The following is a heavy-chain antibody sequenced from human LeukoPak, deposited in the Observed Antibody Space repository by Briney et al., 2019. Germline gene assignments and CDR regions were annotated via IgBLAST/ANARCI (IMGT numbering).Heavy chain of an antibody. CDR1: GFTLSSYA. CDR3: ARGDCSSTSCYFDY. Sequence: GGSLRLSCAASGFTLSSYAMHWVRQAPGKGLEWVAVISYDGSNKYYADSVKGRFTISRDNSKNTLYLQMNSLRAEDTAVYYCARGDCSSTSCYFDYWGQGTLVTVSS. D-gene: IGHD2-2*01. CDR2: ISYDGSNK. V-gene: IGHV3-30-3*01. J-gene: IGHJ4*02.